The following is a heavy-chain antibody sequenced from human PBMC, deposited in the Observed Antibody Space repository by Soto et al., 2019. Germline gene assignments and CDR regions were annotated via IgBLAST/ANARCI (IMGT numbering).Heavy chain of an antibody. CDR2: ISSSSSYI. Sequence: GGSLRLSCAASGFTFSSYSMNWVRQAPGKGLEWVSSISSSSSYIYYADSVKGRFTISRDNAKNSLYLQMNSLRAEDTAVYYCARDERFLEWPHTYYYYYMDVWGKGTTVTVSS. D-gene: IGHD3-3*01. J-gene: IGHJ6*03. CDR3: ARDERFLEWPHTYYYYYMDV. CDR1: GFTFSSYS. V-gene: IGHV3-21*01.